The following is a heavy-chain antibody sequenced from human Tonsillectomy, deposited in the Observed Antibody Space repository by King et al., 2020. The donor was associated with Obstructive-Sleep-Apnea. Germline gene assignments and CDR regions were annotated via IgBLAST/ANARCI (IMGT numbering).Heavy chain of an antibody. D-gene: IGHD3-3*01. Sequence: QLVQSGAEVKKPGSSVKVSCKASGGTFSSYAISWVRQAPGQGLEWMGGIIPILDIANYAQKFQGIVTITADKSTSTAYMELSSLRSEDTAVYYCAKTILRLLAGRYYGMDVWGQGTTVTVSS. CDR1: GGTFSSYA. J-gene: IGHJ6*02. CDR2: IIPILDIA. V-gene: IGHV1-69*04. CDR3: AKTILRLLAGRYYGMDV.